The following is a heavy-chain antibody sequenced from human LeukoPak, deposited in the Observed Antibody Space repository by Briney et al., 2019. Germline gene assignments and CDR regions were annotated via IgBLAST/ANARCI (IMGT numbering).Heavy chain of an antibody. J-gene: IGHJ4*02. CDR1: GDSVFSNSAG. Sequence: SQTLSLTCAISGDSVFSNSAGWNWIRPYPSRGLEWVGRTYYRSKWYNHYAESVKSRIIITPDTSKNQFSLLVTSVTPEDTAVYYCARDMGGGYFDYWGQGTLVTVSS. D-gene: IGHD3-16*01. CDR2: TYYRSKWYN. V-gene: IGHV6-1*01. CDR3: ARDMGGGYFDY.